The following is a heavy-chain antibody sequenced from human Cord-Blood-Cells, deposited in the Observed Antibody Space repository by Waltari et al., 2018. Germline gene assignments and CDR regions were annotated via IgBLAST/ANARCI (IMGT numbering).Heavy chain of an antibody. Sequence: QVQLQQWGAGLLKPSETLTLTCAVYGGSFRRSSWSWIRQPPGKGLEWIGEINHSGSTNYNPSLKSRVTISVDTSKNQFSLKLSSVTAADTAVYYCARLRPVYSIDYWGQGTLVTVSS. CDR3: ARLRPVYSIDY. CDR2: INHSGST. D-gene: IGHD5-18*01. J-gene: IGHJ4*02. CDR1: GGSFRRSS. V-gene: IGHV4-34*01.